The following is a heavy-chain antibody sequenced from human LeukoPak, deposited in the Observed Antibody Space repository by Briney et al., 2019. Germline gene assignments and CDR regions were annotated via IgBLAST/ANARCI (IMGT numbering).Heavy chain of an antibody. CDR2: IYTSGST. Sequence: PSETLSLTCTVSGGSISSYYWSWIRQPAGKGLEWIGRIYTSGSTNYNPSLKSRVTMSVDTSKNQFSLKLSSVTAADTAVYFFARGPRITIFEDWGQGTLVTVSS. CDR3: ARGPRITIFED. D-gene: IGHD3-9*01. CDR1: GGSISSYY. J-gene: IGHJ4*02. V-gene: IGHV4-4*07.